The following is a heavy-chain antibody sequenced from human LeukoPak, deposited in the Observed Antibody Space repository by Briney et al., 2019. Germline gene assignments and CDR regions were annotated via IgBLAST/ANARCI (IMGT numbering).Heavy chain of an antibody. J-gene: IGHJ4*02. CDR1: GGSISSYY. CDR2: IYYSGST. D-gene: IGHD6-19*01. Sequence: SETLSLTCTVSGGSISSYYWSWIRRPPGKGLEWIGYIYYSGSTNYNLSLKSRVTISVDTSKKQFSLKLTSVTAADTAVYYCARKPPAAVAGFDYWGQGTLVTVSS. CDR3: ARKPPAAVAGFDY. V-gene: IGHV4-59*08.